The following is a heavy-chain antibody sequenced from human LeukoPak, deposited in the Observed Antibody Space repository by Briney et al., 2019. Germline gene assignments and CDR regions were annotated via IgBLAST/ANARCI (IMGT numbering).Heavy chain of an antibody. CDR3: ARDGDYEDW. CDR2: VSNYNGDT. V-gene: IGHV1-18*04. D-gene: IGHD4-17*01. J-gene: IGHJ4*02. Sequence: GASVKVSCKASGYTFTGYYMHWVRQAPGQGLEWMGWVSNYNGDTKYAQKFQDRVSMTTDTSTNTAYMELRSLRSDDTAVYYCARDGDYEDWWGQGTLVTVSS. CDR1: GYTFTGYY.